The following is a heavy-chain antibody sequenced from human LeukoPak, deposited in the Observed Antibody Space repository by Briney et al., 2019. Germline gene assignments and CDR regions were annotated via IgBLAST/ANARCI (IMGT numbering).Heavy chain of an antibody. CDR3: ARGGPSNGYNLGDLDY. CDR1: GGTFSSYA. J-gene: IGHJ4*02. V-gene: IGHV1-69*05. Sequence: ASVKVSCKASGGTFSSYAISWVRQAPGQGLEWMVRIIPMFGTANYAQKFQGRVTITTHESTSTAYMELSSLRSEDTAVYYCARGGPSNGYNLGDLDYWGQGTLVTVSS. CDR2: IIPMFGTA. D-gene: IGHD5-24*01.